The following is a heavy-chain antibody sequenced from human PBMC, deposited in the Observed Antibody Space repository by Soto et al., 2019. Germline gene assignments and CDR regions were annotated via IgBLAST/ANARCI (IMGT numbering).Heavy chain of an antibody. CDR3: AKRQREVVPEAMEVGYYFDY. Sequence: GWSLRLSCAASGFTFSSYAMSWVRQAPGKGLEWVSAISGSGGSTYYADSVKGRFTISRDNSKNTLYLQMNSLRAEDTAVYYCAKRQREVVPEAMEVGYYFDYWGQGNLVTV. CDR2: ISGSGGST. V-gene: IGHV3-23*01. CDR1: GFTFSSYA. J-gene: IGHJ4*02. D-gene: IGHD2-2*01.